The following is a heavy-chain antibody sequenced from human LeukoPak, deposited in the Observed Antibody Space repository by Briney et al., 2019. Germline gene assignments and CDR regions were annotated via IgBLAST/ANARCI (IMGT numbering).Heavy chain of an antibody. Sequence: PSETLSLTCTVSGGSISNYYWNWIRQPPGKGLEWIGYIYYSGSTNYNPSLKSRVTMSVDTSKNQFSLKLSSVTAADAAVYYCARHAWFAEFPPPDYWGQGTLVTVSS. D-gene: IGHD3-10*01. CDR2: IYYSGST. CDR1: GGSISNYY. J-gene: IGHJ4*02. V-gene: IGHV4-59*08. CDR3: ARHAWFAEFPPPDY.